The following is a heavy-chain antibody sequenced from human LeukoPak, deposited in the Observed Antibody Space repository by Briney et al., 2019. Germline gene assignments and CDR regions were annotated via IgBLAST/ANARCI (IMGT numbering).Heavy chain of an antibody. D-gene: IGHD6-13*01. J-gene: IGHJ4*02. Sequence: GASVKLSCKASGYTFTDYYMNWVRQAPGQGLEWMGWIHPNSGGTNYAQKFQGRVTMTRDTSISTAYMELSRLRSDDTAVYYCARDLGSAAGTGFDYWGQGTLVTVSS. V-gene: IGHV1-2*02. CDR1: GYTFTDYY. CDR3: ARDLGSAAGTGFDY. CDR2: IHPNSGGT.